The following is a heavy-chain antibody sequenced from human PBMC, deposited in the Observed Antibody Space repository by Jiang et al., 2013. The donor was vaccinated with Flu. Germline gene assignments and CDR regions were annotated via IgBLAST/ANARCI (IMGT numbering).Heavy chain of an antibody. Sequence: VQLVESGGGLVQPGGSLRLSCATSGFTFSSYEMNWVRQAPGKGLEWVSYISSTGSTIFYADSVKGRFTISRDNAKNSLYLQMNSLRAEDTAVYYCARVEIAVAQYDDYWGQGTLVTVSS. CDR2: ISSTGSTI. CDR3: ARVEIAVAQYDDY. J-gene: IGHJ4*02. D-gene: IGHD6-19*01. V-gene: IGHV3-48*03. CDR1: GFTFSSYE.